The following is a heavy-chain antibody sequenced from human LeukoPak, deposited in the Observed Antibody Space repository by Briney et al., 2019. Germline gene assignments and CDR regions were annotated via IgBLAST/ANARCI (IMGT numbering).Heavy chain of an antibody. Sequence: ASVKVSCKASGYTFTGYYMHWVRQAPGQGLEWMGWINPNSGGTNYAQKFQGRVTMTRDTSISTAYMELSRLRSDDTAVYYCATFRHYYDSSGYYHNWFDPWGQGTLVTVSS. V-gene: IGHV1-2*02. CDR1: GYTFTGYY. CDR3: ATFRHYYDSSGYYHNWFDP. CDR2: INPNSGGT. D-gene: IGHD3-22*01. J-gene: IGHJ5*02.